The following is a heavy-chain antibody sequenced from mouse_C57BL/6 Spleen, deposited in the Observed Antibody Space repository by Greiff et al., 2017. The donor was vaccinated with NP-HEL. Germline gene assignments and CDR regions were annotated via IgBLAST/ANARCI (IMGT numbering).Heavy chain of an antibody. J-gene: IGHJ4*01. CDR3: ARWSTTVVATDYAMDY. V-gene: IGHV1-82*01. CDR1: GYAFSSSW. CDR2: IYPGDGDT. D-gene: IGHD1-1*01. Sequence: VKLVESGPELVKPGASVKISCKASGYAFSSSWMNWVKQRPGKGLEWIGRIYPGDGDTNYNGKFKGKATRTADKSSSTAYMQLSSLTSEDSAVYFCARWSTTVVATDYAMDYWGEGASVTDSS.